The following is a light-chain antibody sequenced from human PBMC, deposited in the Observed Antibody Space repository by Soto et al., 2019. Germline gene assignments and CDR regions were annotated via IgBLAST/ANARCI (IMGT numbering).Light chain of an antibody. CDR2: DVN. J-gene: IGLJ1*01. CDR3: SSYTSSSTPCV. CDR1: SSDIGAYNF. Sequence: QSVLTQPASVSGSPGQSITIFCTGTSSDIGAYNFVSWYQQHPGKAPKLMLYDVNIRPSGVSNRFSGSKSGNTASLTISGLQAEDEADYYCSSYTSSSTPCVFGTGTKVTVL. V-gene: IGLV2-14*03.